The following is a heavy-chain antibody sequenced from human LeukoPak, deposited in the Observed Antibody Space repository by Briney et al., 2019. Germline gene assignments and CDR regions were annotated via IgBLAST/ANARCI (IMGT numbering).Heavy chain of an antibody. D-gene: IGHD6-19*01. J-gene: IGHJ4*02. V-gene: IGHV4-59*08. CDR3: ARRSGAVADY. Sequence: SETLSLTCTVSGGSISSYYWSWIRQPPGKGLEWIGYIYYSGSTNYNPSLKSRVTISVDTSKNQFTLKLSSVTAADTAVYYCARRSGAVADYWGQGTLVTVSS. CDR1: GGSISSYY. CDR2: IYYSGST.